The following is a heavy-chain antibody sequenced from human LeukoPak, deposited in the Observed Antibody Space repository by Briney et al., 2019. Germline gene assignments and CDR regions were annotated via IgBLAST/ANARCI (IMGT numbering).Heavy chain of an antibody. D-gene: IGHD3-10*01. CDR3: VRNHVVLQWFGEGGFDP. CDR2: FNPCNGGT. CDR1: GYTFTDYY. V-gene: IGHV1-2*02. J-gene: IGHJ5*02. Sequence: GESLKVSCRTSGYTFTDYYAHWVRQAPGQGLEWMGWFNPCNGGTNSVQKFQGRVTMTGDTSMRTAYMELSRLTSADTAISYCVRNHVVLQWFGEGGFDPWGQGTLVTVSS.